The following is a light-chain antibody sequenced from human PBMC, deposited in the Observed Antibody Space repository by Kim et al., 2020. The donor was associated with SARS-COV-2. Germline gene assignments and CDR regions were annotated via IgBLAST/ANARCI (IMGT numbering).Light chain of an antibody. V-gene: IGKV3D-20*01. CDR1: QSVSRSD. CDR3: QQYVSSPLT. CDR2: DAS. Sequence: GERGTRAGGGRQSVSRSDLAWYQQKTGREPRILSYDASRRATGIPDRVSGSGSGTDFTLTISRLEPEDFAVYYCQQYVSSPLTFGGGTKVDIK. J-gene: IGKJ4*01.